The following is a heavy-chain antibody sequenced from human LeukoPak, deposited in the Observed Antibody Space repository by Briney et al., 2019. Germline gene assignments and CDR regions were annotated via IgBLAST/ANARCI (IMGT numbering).Heavy chain of an antibody. CDR3: ARVRLGRRAWFDP. D-gene: IGHD1-26*01. CDR2: INHSGST. J-gene: IGHJ5*02. Sequence: SETLSLTCAVYGGSFSGYYWSWIRQPPGKGLEWIGEINHSGSTNYNPSLKSRVTISVDTSKNQFTLKLSSVTAADTAVYYCARVRLGRRAWFDPWGQGTLVTVSS. CDR1: GGSFSGYY. V-gene: IGHV4-34*01.